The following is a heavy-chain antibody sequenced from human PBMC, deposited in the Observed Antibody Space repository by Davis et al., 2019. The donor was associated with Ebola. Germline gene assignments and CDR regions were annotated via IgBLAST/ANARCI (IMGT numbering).Heavy chain of an antibody. CDR3: ARGLGDY. Sequence: LRLSCTVSGGSVSSGGYSWSWIRQPPGKGLEWIGYIYHSGSTYYNPSLKSRVTISVDRSKNQFSLKLSSVTAADTAVYYCARGLGDYWGQGTLVTVSS. D-gene: IGHD3-16*01. V-gene: IGHV4-30-2*01. J-gene: IGHJ4*02. CDR1: GGSVSSGGYS. CDR2: IYHSGST.